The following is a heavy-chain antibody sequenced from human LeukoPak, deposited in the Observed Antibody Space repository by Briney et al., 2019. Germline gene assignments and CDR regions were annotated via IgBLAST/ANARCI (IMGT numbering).Heavy chain of an antibody. D-gene: IGHD3-22*01. CDR1: GVIFSDYF. V-gene: IGHV3-30-3*01. CDR2: ISYDGSNK. Sequence: PGGSLRLSCAASGVIFSDYFMSWVRQAPGKGMEWVAVISYDGSNKFYADSVKGRFPISRDNSKNTLYLQMNSLRAEDTAVYYCARGAAKTYYYDSSGLYYFDYWGQGTLVTVSS. CDR3: ARGAAKTYYYDSSGLYYFDY. J-gene: IGHJ4*02.